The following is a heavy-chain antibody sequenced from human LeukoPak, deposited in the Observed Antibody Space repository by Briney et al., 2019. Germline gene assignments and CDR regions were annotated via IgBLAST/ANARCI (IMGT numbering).Heavy chain of an antibody. CDR2: IYHSGST. V-gene: IGHV4-4*02. J-gene: IGHJ6*03. CDR1: GGSISSSNW. D-gene: IGHD2-8*01. Sequence: PSGTLSLTCAVSGGSISSSNWWSWVRQPPGKGLEWIGEIYHSGSTNYNPSLKSRVTISVDKSKNQFSLNLSSVTAADTAVYYCARGGYCTNGVCYYYYYMDVWGKGTTVTVSS. CDR3: ARGGYCTNGVCYYYYYMDV.